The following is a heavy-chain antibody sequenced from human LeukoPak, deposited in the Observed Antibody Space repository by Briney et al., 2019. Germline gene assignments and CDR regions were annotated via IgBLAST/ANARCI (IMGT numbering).Heavy chain of an antibody. J-gene: IGHJ5*02. CDR1: GGSISSYY. D-gene: IGHD3-22*01. CDR3: AREIYYYDSSGYYSTAIWFDP. Sequence: PSETLSLTCTVSGGSISSYYWSWIRQPPGKGLEWIGYIYYSGSTNYNPSLKSRVTISVDTSKNQFSLKLSSVTAVDTAVYYCAREIYYYDSSGYYSTAIWFDPWGQGTLVTVSS. V-gene: IGHV4-59*01. CDR2: IYYSGST.